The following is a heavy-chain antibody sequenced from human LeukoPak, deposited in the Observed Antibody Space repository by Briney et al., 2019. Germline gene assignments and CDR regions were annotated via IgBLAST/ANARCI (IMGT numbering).Heavy chain of an antibody. V-gene: IGHV4-59*01. CDR3: ARHIGARLASGYYYYMDV. J-gene: IGHJ6*03. CDR1: GGSISIYY. Sequence: SETLSLTCTVSGGSISIYYWSWIRQPPGKELEYIGYIYYSGSANYNPSLKSRVTMSVGTSKNQFSLRLNSLTAADTAVYYCARHIGARLASGYYYYMDVWGKGTTVTVSS. CDR2: IYYSGSA. D-gene: IGHD6-6*01.